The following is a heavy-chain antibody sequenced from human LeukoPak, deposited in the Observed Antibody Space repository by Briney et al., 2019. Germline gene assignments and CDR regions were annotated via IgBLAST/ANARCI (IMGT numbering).Heavy chain of an antibody. D-gene: IGHD6-13*01. J-gene: IGHJ3*02. V-gene: IGHV3-33*01. CDR1: GFTFSSYG. CDR2: IRYDGSNK. CDR3: ARDPFSSSWYGAFDI. Sequence: PGGSLRLSCAASGFTFSSYGMHWVRQAPGKGLEGVAVIRYDGSNKYYADSVKGRYTNSRDNSKNTLYLQMNSLRAEDTAVYYCARDPFSSSWYGAFDIWGQGTMVSVSS.